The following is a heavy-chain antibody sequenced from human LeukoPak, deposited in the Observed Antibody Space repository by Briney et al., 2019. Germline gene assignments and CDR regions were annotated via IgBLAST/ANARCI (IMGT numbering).Heavy chain of an antibody. D-gene: IGHD3-10*01. CDR1: GGTFSSYA. J-gene: IGHJ4*02. Sequence: SVKVSCKASGGTFSSYAISWVRQAPGQGLEWMGGIIPIFGTANYAQKFQGSVTITADESTSTAYMELSSLRSEDTAVYYCARAHQYYYGSGSSSYFDYWGQGTLVTVSS. V-gene: IGHV1-69*01. CDR2: IIPIFGTA. CDR3: ARAHQYYYGSGSSSYFDY.